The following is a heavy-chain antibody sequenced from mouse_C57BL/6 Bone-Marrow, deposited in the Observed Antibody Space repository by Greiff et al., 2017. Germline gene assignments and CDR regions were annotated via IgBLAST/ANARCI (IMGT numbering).Heavy chain of an antibody. CDR2: IDPENGDT. Sequence: VQLKQSGAELVRPGASVKLSCTASGFNIKDDYMHWVKQRPEQGLEWIGWIDPENGDTEYASKFQGKATITADTSSNTAYLQLSSLTSEDTAVYYCTIYEGYYKARDYWGQGTSVTVSS. D-gene: IGHD2-3*01. J-gene: IGHJ4*01. CDR1: GFNIKDDY. CDR3: TIYEGYYKARDY. V-gene: IGHV14-4*01.